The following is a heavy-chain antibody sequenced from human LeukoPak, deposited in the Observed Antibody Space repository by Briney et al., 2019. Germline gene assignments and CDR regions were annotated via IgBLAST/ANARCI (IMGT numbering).Heavy chain of an antibody. CDR3: ARAIYGSGLDNWFDP. V-gene: IGHV1-3*01. J-gene: IGHJ5*02. CDR2: INAGNGNT. D-gene: IGHD3-10*01. CDR1: GYTFTSYA. Sequence: EASVKVSCKASGYTFTSYAMHWVRQAPGQRLEWMGWINAGNGNTKYSQKFQGRVTITRDTSASTAYMELSSLRSEDTAVYYCARAIYGSGLDNWFDPWGQETLVTVSS.